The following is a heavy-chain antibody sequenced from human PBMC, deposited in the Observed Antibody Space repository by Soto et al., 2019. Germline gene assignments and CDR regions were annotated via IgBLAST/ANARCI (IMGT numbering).Heavy chain of an antibody. Sequence: PSETLSLTCAVYDGSFSGYYWSWIRQPPGKGLEWIGEINHSGSTNYNPSLKSRVTISVDTSKNQFSLKLSSVTAADTAVYYCARGGRIVVVVASSPYYYYMDVWGKGTTVTVSS. CDR3: ARGGRIVVVVASSPYYYYMDV. J-gene: IGHJ6*03. V-gene: IGHV4-34*01. CDR1: DGSFSGYY. CDR2: INHSGST. D-gene: IGHD2-15*01.